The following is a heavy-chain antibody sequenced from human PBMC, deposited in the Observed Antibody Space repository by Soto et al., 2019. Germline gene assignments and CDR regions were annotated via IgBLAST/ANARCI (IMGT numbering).Heavy chain of an antibody. Sequence: GGSLRLSCAASGFTFTSYGMHWVRQAPGKGLEWVSAISGSGGSTYYADSVKGRFTISRDNSKNTLYLQMNSLRAEDTAVYYCAKQNGYGGNSELEYWGQGTLVTVSS. CDR2: ISGSGGST. CDR3: AKQNGYGGNSELEY. CDR1: GFTFTSYG. V-gene: IGHV3-23*01. D-gene: IGHD2-21*02. J-gene: IGHJ4*02.